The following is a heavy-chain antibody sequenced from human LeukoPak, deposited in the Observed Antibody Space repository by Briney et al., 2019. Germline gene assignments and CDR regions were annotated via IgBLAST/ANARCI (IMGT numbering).Heavy chain of an antibody. CDR1: GFTFRSYW. J-gene: IGHJ4*02. CDR2: INQDGSEK. CDR3: ARVGDGYNELNF. D-gene: IGHD5-24*01. V-gene: IGHV3-7*01. Sequence: PGGSLRLSCAASGFTFRSYWMSWVRQAPGKGLEWVASINQDGSEKYYVDSVNGRFTISRDNAKNSVSLQMNSLRAADMAVYYCARVGDGYNELNFWGQGTLVT.